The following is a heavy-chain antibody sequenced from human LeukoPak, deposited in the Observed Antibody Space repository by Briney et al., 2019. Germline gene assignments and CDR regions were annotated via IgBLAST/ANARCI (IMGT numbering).Heavy chain of an antibody. D-gene: IGHD5-12*01. J-gene: IGHJ4*02. CDR1: GFTFSNYW. Sequence: GGSLRLACAPSGFTFSNYWMSWVRQAPGKGLEWVANINQDGSEEYYVDSVRGRFTISRDNAKNSLYLQMNSLRAEDTAVYYCARPYDSNRDHSGYGYWGRGTLVTVSS. V-gene: IGHV3-7*02. CDR3: ARPYDSNRDHSGYGY. CDR2: INQDGSEE.